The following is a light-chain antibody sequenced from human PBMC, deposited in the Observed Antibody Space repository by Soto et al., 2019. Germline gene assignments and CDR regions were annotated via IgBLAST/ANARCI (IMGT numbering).Light chain of an antibody. J-gene: IGLJ1*01. CDR2: EVN. CDR1: NSDVGGYNY. Sequence: QSALTQPPSASGSPGQSVTISCTGTNSDVGGYNYVSWYQQYPGKAPKLIIYEVNERSSGVPDRFSGSKSGNTASLTVSGLQTADEADYYCSSYAGSNWYVFGTGTQLTVL. V-gene: IGLV2-8*01. CDR3: SSYAGSNWYV.